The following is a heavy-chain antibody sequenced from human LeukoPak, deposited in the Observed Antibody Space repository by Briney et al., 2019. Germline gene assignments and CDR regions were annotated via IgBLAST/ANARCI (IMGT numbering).Heavy chain of an antibody. V-gene: IGHV3-7*03. CDR3: AKDRDSNWYPYFES. J-gene: IGHJ4*02. CDR2: IKPDGGEK. D-gene: IGHD3-9*01. Sequence: GSLRLSCAASGFTFSSYAMHWVRQAPGKGLEWVTNIKPDGGEKYYVDFVKGRFTISRDNSRDSLYLDMNSLRTEDTAVYYCAKDRDSNWYPYFESWGQGTLITVSS. CDR1: GFTFSSYA.